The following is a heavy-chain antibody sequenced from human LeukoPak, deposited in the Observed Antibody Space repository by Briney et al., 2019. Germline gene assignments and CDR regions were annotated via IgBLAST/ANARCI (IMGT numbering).Heavy chain of an antibody. D-gene: IGHD6-19*01. CDR2: ISISGSTI. CDR1: RFTFTDYG. V-gene: IGHV3-48*04. J-gene: IGHJ3*02. CDR3: ARTVAGLPLDSFDI. Sequence: GRSLRLSCAASRFTFTDYGMHWVRQAPGKGLEWVSFISISGSTIYYADSVKGRFTISRDNAKNSLYLQMNSLRAEDTAVYYCARTVAGLPLDSFDIWGQGTMVSVCS.